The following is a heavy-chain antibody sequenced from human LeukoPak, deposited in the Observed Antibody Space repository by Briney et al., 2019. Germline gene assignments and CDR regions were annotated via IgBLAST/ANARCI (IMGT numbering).Heavy chain of an antibody. CDR1: GFTLSSYS. D-gene: IGHD2-2*01. Sequence: GGSLRLSCAASGFTLSSYSMNWVRQAPGKGLEWVSYISSSSSTIHYADSLKGRFTISRDNAKNSLYLQMDSLRAEDTAVYYCAGGVSSTSCYVDYWGQGTLVTVSS. J-gene: IGHJ4*02. CDR3: AGGVSSTSCYVDY. CDR2: ISSSSSTI. V-gene: IGHV3-48*01.